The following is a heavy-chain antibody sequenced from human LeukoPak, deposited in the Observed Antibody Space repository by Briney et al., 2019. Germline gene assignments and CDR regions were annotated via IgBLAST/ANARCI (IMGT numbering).Heavy chain of an antibody. V-gene: IGHV1-2*02. CDR2: INPNSGVT. Sequence: ASVKVSCKASGYTFTSYYMHWVRQAPGQGLEWMGWINPNSGVTNYAQEFQGRVTMTRDTSITTAYMELSRLTSDDTAVYYCAREFCTAGACLDFWGQGTLVTVSS. CDR3: AREFCTAGACLDF. D-gene: IGHD2-8*02. J-gene: IGHJ4*02. CDR1: GYTFTSYY.